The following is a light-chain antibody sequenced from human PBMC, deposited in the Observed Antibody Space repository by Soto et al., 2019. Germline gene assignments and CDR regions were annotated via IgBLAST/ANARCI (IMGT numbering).Light chain of an antibody. CDR2: GAS. V-gene: IGKV3-20*01. CDR3: QQLGSLPYT. J-gene: IGKJ2*01. Sequence: EIVLTQSPGTLSLSPGERATLSCRASQSLSSNYLAWSQQKPGQSPRLLINGASSRATSSRDRFSGSGSGTDFTLSISRVEPEDFAVYHCQQLGSLPYTFGQGTNLEIK. CDR1: QSLSSNY.